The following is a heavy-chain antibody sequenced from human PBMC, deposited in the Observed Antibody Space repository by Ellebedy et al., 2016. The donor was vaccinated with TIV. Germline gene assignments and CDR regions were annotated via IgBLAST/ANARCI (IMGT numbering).Heavy chain of an antibody. V-gene: IGHV1-2*04. CDR1: GYTFTGYY. D-gene: IGHD6-19*01. Sequence: ASVKVSXXASGYTFTGYYMHWVRQAPGQGLEWMGWINPNSGGTNYAQKFQGWVTMTRDTSISTAYMELSRLRSDDTAVYYCARAGVAVAAPQDAFDIWGQGTMVTVSS. CDR2: INPNSGGT. CDR3: ARAGVAVAAPQDAFDI. J-gene: IGHJ3*02.